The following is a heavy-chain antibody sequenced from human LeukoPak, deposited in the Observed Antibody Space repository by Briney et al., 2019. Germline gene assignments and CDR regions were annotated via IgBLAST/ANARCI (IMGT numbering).Heavy chain of an antibody. J-gene: IGHJ3*02. D-gene: IGHD3-22*01. CDR1: GGSISSYY. CDR3: ARASGRYYYDSSGYAFDI. Sequence: SETLSLTCTVSGGSISSYYWSWIRQPAGKGLEWIGRIYTGGSTNYNPSLKSRVTMSVDTSKNRFSLKLSSVTAADTAVYYCARASGRYYYDSSGYAFDIWGQGTMVTVSS. CDR2: IYTGGST. V-gene: IGHV4-4*07.